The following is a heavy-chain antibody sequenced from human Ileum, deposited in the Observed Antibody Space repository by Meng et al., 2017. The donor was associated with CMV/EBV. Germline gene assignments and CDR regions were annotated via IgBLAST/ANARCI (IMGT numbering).Heavy chain of an antibody. Sequence: GGSLRLSCAASGFSFSRYWMTWVRQAPGKGLEWVAYISGGGLPKYYADSMKGRITISRDNAKNSLYLQIDNVGVDDTAVYYCAKGKSYFFEYWGPGALVTVSS. J-gene: IGHJ4*02. CDR3: AKGKSYFFEY. V-gene: IGHV3-48*03. D-gene: IGHD3-10*01. CDR1: GFSFSRYW. CDR2: ISGGGLPK.